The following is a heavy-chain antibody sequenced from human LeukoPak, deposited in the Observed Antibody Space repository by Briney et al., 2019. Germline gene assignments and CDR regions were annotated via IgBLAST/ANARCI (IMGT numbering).Heavy chain of an antibody. Sequence: PGGSLRLSCTVSGFTFSSNSMSWVRQAPGKGLEGGSFIYSDNTHYSYSLKGLFTISRDNSKNPLYLQMNSLRAEDTAVYYCARRAGAYSHPYDYWGQGTLVTVSS. D-gene: IGHD4/OR15-4a*01. CDR2: IYSDNT. CDR3: ARRAGAYSHPYDY. CDR1: GFTFSSNS. V-gene: IGHV3-53*01. J-gene: IGHJ4*02.